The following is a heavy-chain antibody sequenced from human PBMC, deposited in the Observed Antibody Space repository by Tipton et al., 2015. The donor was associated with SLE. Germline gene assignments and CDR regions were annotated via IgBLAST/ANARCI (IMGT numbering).Heavy chain of an antibody. CDR3: ARVDDSWGSYTAYYFDY. CDR1: GVSLRTSRYY. D-gene: IGHD3-16*01. CDR2: LYAGGST. V-gene: IGHV4-39*07. J-gene: IGHJ4*02. Sequence: LRLSCSVSGVSLRTSRYYWGWIRQSPGPGLGWVGSLYAGGSTYFHPSLKSRVTISVDTSNNQFSLNLRSVTAADTAVYFCARVDDSWGSYTAYYFDYWGQGVLVTVSA.